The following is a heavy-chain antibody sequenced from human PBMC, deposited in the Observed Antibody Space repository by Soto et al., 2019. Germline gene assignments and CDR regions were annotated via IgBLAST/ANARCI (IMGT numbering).Heavy chain of an antibody. D-gene: IGHD3-10*01. CDR3: ASPMASPYGMDV. J-gene: IGHJ6*02. CDR2: ISHSGST. V-gene: IGHV4-34*01. CDR1: GGSFSGYY. Sequence: SETLSLTCAVYGGSFSGYYWNWIRQSPGTGLEWIGEISHSGSTNYNPSLKSRVTMSVDRSKNQFSLNLNSVTAADTAVYYCASPMASPYGMDVWGQGTKVTVSS.